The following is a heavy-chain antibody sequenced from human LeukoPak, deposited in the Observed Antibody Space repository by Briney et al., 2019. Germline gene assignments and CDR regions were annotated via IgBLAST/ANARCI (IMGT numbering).Heavy chain of an antibody. V-gene: IGHV3-48*03. CDR3: ARAQLWFGEFHFDY. Sequence: TGGSLRLPCAASGFTFSNYEMNWVRQAPGKGLEWVSYISSSGNTIYYADSVKGRFTISRDNAKNSLYLQMNSLRAEDTAVYYCARAQLWFGEFHFDYWGQGTLVTVSS. J-gene: IGHJ4*02. D-gene: IGHD3-10*01. CDR1: GFTFSNYE. CDR2: ISSSGNTI.